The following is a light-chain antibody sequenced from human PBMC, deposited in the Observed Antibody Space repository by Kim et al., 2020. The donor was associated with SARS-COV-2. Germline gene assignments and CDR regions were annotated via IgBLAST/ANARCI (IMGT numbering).Light chain of an antibody. CDR2: DVS. V-gene: IGLV2-14*01. Sequence: QSALTQPASVSGSPGQSITISCTGTSSDVGGYNYVSWYQQHPGKAPNLMIYDVSKRPAGVSNRFAGSKSGNTASLTISVLQAEDEADYYCSSYTSSSTYVFGTGTKVTVL. CDR1: SSDVGGYNY. CDR3: SSYTSSSTYV. J-gene: IGLJ1*01.